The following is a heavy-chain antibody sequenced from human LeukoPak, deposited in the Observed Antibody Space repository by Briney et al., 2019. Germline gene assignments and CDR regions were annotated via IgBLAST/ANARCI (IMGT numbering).Heavy chain of an antibody. CDR2: IYSDNT. D-gene: IGHD3-16*01. CDR3: ARTLWGLTLLSSDY. Sequence: GGSLRLSCTVSGFTVSSNSMSWVRQAPGKGLEWVSFIYSDNTHYSDSVKGRFTISRDNSKNTLYLQMNSLRAEDTAIYYCARTLWGLTLLSSDYWGQGTLVTVSS. J-gene: IGHJ4*02. V-gene: IGHV3-53*01. CDR1: GFTVSSNS.